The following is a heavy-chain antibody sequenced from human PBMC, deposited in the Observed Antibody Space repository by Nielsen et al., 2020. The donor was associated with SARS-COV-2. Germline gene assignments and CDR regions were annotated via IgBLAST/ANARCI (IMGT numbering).Heavy chain of an antibody. V-gene: IGHV3-66*01. J-gene: IGHJ5*02. CDR1: GFTFSDYY. CDR3: ARGWGSSWFNWFDP. D-gene: IGHD6-13*01. CDR2: IYSGGST. Sequence: GESLKISCAASGFTFSDYYMSWVRQAPGKGLEWVSVIYSGGSTYYADSVKGRFTISRDNSKNTLYLQMNSLRAEDTAVYYCARGWGSSWFNWFDPWGQGTLVTVSS.